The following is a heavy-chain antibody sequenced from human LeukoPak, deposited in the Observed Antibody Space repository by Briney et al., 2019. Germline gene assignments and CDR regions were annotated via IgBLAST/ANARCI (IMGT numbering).Heavy chain of an antibody. CDR3: ARDLGRWWDIVVVVENYYYGMDV. Sequence: ASVTVSCKASGYTFTSYGISWVRQAPGQGREWMGWISAYNGNKNYAQKLQGRVTMTTDTSTRTAYMELRSLRSDDTAVYYCARDLGRWWDIVVVVENYYYGMDVWGQGTTVTVSS. D-gene: IGHD2-15*01. V-gene: IGHV1-18*01. CDR2: ISAYNGNK. J-gene: IGHJ6*02. CDR1: GYTFTSYG.